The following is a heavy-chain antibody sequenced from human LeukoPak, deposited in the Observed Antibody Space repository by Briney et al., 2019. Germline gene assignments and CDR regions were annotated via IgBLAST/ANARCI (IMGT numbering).Heavy chain of an antibody. CDR3: ATVQHRGSYFYWRYFDY. V-gene: IGHV1-24*01. CDR2: FDPEDGET. Sequence: ASVKVSCKVSGYTLTELSMHWVRQAPGKGLEWMGGFDPEDGETIYAQKFQGRVTMTEDTSTDTAYMELSSLRSEDTAVYYCATVQHRGSYFYWRYFDYWGRGTLVTVSS. J-gene: IGHJ4*02. D-gene: IGHD1-26*01. CDR1: GYTLTELS.